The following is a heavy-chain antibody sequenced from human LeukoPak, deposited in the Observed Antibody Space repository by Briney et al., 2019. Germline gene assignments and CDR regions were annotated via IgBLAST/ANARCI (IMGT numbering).Heavy chain of an antibody. Sequence: PGGSLRLSCAASGFTFSSYAMSWVRQAPGKGLEWVSAISGSGGSTYYADSVKGRFTISRDNAQNSLFLQMNSLRAEDTAVYYCARDLYFYDSSGYYPEYFQHWGQGTLVTVSS. V-gene: IGHV3-23*01. CDR2: ISGSGGST. J-gene: IGHJ1*01. CDR3: ARDLYFYDSSGYYPEYFQH. D-gene: IGHD3-22*01. CDR1: GFTFSSYA.